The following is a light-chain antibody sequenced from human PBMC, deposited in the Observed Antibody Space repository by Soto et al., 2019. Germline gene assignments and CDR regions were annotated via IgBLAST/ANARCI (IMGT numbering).Light chain of an antibody. CDR1: QSVVSTY. Sequence: EIVLTQSPGTLSLSPGERATLSCRASQSVVSTYLAWYQQKPGQAPRLLLSGASDRATGIPDRFSGSGSGTDFTLTISRLEPEDFAVYYCQQYDNLPLTFGGGTEV. V-gene: IGKV3-20*01. J-gene: IGKJ4*01. CDR2: GAS. CDR3: QQYDNLPLT.